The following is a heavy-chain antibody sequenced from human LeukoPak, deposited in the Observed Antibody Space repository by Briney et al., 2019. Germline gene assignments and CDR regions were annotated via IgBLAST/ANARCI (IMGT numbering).Heavy chain of an antibody. CDR1: GYTFTSYG. Sequence: ASVKVSCKASGYTFTSYGISWMRQAPGQGLEWMGWISAYSGNTDYARKFQGRVTLTTDTSTSTAYMELRSLRSDDTAVYYCARDNPTLFDYWGQGTLVTVSS. CDR2: ISAYSGNT. V-gene: IGHV1-18*01. J-gene: IGHJ4*02. CDR3: ARDNPTLFDY.